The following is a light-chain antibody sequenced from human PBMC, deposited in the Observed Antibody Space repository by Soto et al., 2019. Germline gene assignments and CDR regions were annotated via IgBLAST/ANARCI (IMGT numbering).Light chain of an antibody. V-gene: IGKV3-20*01. J-gene: IGKJ2*01. CDR3: QQHGSSPYMYT. CDR2: AAS. Sequence: EIVLTQSPGTLSLSPGDSATLSCRTSQSVSTSYLAWYQQKRGQAPRLLIYAASSRATGIPDRFSGSGSGADFTLTISRLEPEDSGVYDCQQHGSSPYMYTFGQGTKLEI. CDR1: QSVSTSY.